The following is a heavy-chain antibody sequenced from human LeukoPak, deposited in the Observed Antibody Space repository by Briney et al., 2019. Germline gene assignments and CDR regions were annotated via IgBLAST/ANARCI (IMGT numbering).Heavy chain of an antibody. CDR1: GFTFSSYA. CDR3: ARGSQYYGSGSYTFFDY. Sequence: GGSLRLPCAASGFTFSSYAMHWVRQAPGKGLEWVAVISYDGSSKYYADSVKGRFTISRDNSKNTLYLQMNSLRAEDTAVYYCARGSQYYGSGSYTFFDYWGQGTLVTVSS. V-gene: IGHV3-30*04. D-gene: IGHD3-10*01. CDR2: ISYDGSSK. J-gene: IGHJ4*02.